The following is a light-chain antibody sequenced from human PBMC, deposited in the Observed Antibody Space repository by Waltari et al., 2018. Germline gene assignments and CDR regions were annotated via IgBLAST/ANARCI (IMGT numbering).Light chain of an antibody. CDR2: AAS. CDR1: QRVSKY. J-gene: IGKJ1*01. CDR3: QNHERLPAT. Sequence: EVVLTQSPGPLSLSPGDRATLSCRASQRVSKYLAWYQQRPGQAPRLLIYAASTRATGIPDRFSGSGSGTDFSLTISRLEPEDFAVYYCQNHERLPATFGQGTKVEIK. V-gene: IGKV3-20*01.